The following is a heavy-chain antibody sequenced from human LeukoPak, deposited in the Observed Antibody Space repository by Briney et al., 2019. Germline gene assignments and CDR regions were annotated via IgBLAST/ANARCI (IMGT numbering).Heavy chain of an antibody. J-gene: IGHJ6*02. CDR2: MNPNSGNT. D-gene: IGHD6-6*01. CDR1: GYTFTSYD. Sequence: GALVKVSCKASGYTFTSYDINWVRQATGQGLEWMGWMNPNSGNTGYAQKLQGRVTMTRNTSISTAYMELSSLRSEDTAVYYCARGFVHSSSSGIYYYYYGMDVWGQGTTVTVSS. CDR3: ARGFVHSSSSGIYYYYYGMDV. V-gene: IGHV1-8*01.